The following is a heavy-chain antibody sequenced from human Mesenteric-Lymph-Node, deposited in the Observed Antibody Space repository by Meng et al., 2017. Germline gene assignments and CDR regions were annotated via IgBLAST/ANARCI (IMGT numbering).Heavy chain of an antibody. CDR1: GYTFTGYY. CDR2: INPNSGGT. Sequence: ASVKVSCKASGYTFTGYYMHWVRQAPGQGLEWMGWINPNSGGTNYAQKFQGRVTMTRDTSISTAYMELSRLRSDDTAVYYCAREVLTDLVVPAYYGMDVWGQGTTVTVSS. J-gene: IGHJ6*02. CDR3: AREVLTDLVVPAYYGMDV. D-gene: IGHD2-2*01. V-gene: IGHV1-2*02.